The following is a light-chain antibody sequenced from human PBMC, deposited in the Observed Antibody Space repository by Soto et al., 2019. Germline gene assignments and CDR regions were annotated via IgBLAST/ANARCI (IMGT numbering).Light chain of an antibody. V-gene: IGKV4-1*01. CDR1: QSLLDSSNNKNY. Sequence: DIVMTQSPDSLALSLGERATINCKSSQSLLDSSNNKNYLAWYQQKPGQPPKLLIYWASTRESGVPDRFSGGGSGTDFTLTISSMQAEDVAVYYCQLYSSPPPLTFGQGTKLELK. CDR2: WAS. CDR3: QLYSSPPPLT. J-gene: IGKJ2*01.